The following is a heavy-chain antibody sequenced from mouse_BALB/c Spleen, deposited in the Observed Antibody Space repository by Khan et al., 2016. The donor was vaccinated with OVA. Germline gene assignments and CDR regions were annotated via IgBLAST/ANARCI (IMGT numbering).Heavy chain of an antibody. CDR1: GYTFSNYW. D-gene: IGHD4-1*01. CDR2: ILPGSDTI. CDR3: ARGAGTTCGMDY. V-gene: IGHV1-9*01. Sequence: VQLQQSGAELMKPGASVKISCKATGYTFSNYWIEWVQQRPGHGLEWIGEILPGSDTIHHNEKFKGKATFTADPSSNTAYIQLSSLTSEDSAVYYGARGAGTTCGMDYWGQGTSVTVSS. J-gene: IGHJ4*01.